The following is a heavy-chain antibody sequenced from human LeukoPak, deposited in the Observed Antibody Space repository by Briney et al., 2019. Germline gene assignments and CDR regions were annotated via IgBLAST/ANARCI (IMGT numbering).Heavy chain of an antibody. V-gene: IGHV4-30-2*01. J-gene: IGHJ4*02. CDR3: AREAVLLEWLSPITVFDY. CDR2: IYHSGST. D-gene: IGHD3-3*01. Sequence: SQTLSLTCTVSGGSISSGGYYWSWIRQPPGKVLEWIGYIYHSGSTYYNPSLKSRVTISVDRSKNQFSLKLSSVTAADTAVYYCAREAVLLEWLSPITVFDYWGQGTLVTVSS. CDR1: GGSISSGGYY.